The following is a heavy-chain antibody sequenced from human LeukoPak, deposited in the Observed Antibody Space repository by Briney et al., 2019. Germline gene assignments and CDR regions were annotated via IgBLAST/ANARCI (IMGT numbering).Heavy chain of an antibody. CDR3: ARAFQSLGGLSLPDY. D-gene: IGHD3-16*02. Sequence: ASVKVSCKASGYSFTNYAMNWVRQAPGQGLEWMGWIHPSTGNPTYAQGFTGRFVFSLDTSVSTTYLQISSLRAEDTAVYFCARAFQSLGGLSLPDYWGQGTLLTVSS. J-gene: IGHJ4*02. V-gene: IGHV7-4-1*02. CDR2: IHPSTGNP. CDR1: GYSFTNYA.